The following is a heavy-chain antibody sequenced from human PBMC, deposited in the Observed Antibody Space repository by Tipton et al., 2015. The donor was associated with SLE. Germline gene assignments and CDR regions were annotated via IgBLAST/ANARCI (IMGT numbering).Heavy chain of an antibody. Sequence: SLRLSCVASGFAFSTYALTWVRQAPGKGLEWVSSISANGGTTFYGDSVKGRFTIFRDNTKNTLYLQMSSLTTDDTAVYYCATVSNSDNGAWGQGTLVTVSS. CDR3: ATVSNSDNGA. J-gene: IGHJ4*02. V-gene: IGHV3-23*01. CDR1: GFAFSTYA. D-gene: IGHD2-8*01. CDR2: ISANGGTT.